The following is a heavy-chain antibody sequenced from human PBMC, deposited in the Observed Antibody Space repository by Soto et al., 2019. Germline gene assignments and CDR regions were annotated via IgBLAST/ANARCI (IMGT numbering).Heavy chain of an antibody. V-gene: IGHV4-4*07. J-gene: IGHJ3*02. CDR1: GGSISSYY. CDR2: IYTSGST. CDR3: ARGGPAQDIVDTIEEDAFDI. Sequence: PXATLSLTCTVSGGSISSYYWSWIRQPAGKGLEWIGRIYTSGSTNYNPSLKSRVTMSVDTSKNQFSLKLSSVTAADTAVYYCARGGPAQDIVDTIEEDAFDIWGQGTMVTVSS. D-gene: IGHD5-12*01.